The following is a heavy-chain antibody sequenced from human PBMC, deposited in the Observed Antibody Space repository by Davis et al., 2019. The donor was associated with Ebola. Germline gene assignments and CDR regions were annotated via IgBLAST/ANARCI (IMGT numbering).Heavy chain of an antibody. J-gene: IGHJ4*02. CDR2: IYYSGST. Sequence: PSETLSLTCTVSGGSISSYYWSWIRQPPGKGLEWIGYIYYSGSTNYNPSLKSRVTISVDTSKNQFSLKLSSVTAADTAVYYCARGGPEWLLFRYFDYWGQGTLVTVSS. D-gene: IGHD3-3*01. V-gene: IGHV4-59*01. CDR1: GGSISSYY. CDR3: ARGGPEWLLFRYFDY.